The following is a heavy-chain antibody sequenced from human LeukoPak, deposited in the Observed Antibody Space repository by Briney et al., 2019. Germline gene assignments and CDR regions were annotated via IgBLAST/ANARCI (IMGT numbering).Heavy chain of an antibody. Sequence: ASVKVSCKASGYTFTGYYMHWVRQAPGQGLEWMGWINPNSGGTNYAQKFQGRVTMTRDTSISTAYMELSRLRSDDTAVYYCARESPRGSYFDYWGQGTLVTVSS. CDR3: ARESPRGSYFDY. CDR1: GYTFTGYY. CDR2: INPNSGGT. D-gene: IGHD1-26*01. J-gene: IGHJ4*02. V-gene: IGHV1-2*02.